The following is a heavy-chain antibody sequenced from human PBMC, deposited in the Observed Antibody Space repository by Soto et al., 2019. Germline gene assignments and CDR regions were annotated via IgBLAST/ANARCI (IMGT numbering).Heavy chain of an antibody. D-gene: IGHD4-17*01. CDR1: GGSISSSSYY. V-gene: IGHV4-39*01. CDR3: ARSYGDSNDAFDI. J-gene: IGHJ3*02. Sequence: PSETLSLTCTVSGGSISSSSYYWGWIRQPPGKGLEWIGSIYYSGSTYYNPSLKSRVTISVDTSKNQFSLKLSSVTAADTAVYYCARSYGDSNDAFDIWGQGTMVT. CDR2: IYYSGST.